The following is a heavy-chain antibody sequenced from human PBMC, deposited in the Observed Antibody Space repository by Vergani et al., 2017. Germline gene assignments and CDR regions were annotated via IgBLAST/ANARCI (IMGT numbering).Heavy chain of an antibody. CDR3: ASANGRGDFWSGYYSPSDAFDI. CDR2: IYTSGST. CDR1: GGSISSGSYY. Sequence: QVQLQESGPGLVKPSQTLSLTCTVSGGSISSGSYYWSWIRQPAGKGLEWIGRIYTSGSTNYNPSLKSRVTISVDTSKNQFSLKRCSVTAADTAVYYCASANGRGDFWSGYYSPSDAFDIWGQGTMVTVSS. D-gene: IGHD3-3*01. J-gene: IGHJ3*02. V-gene: IGHV4-61*02.